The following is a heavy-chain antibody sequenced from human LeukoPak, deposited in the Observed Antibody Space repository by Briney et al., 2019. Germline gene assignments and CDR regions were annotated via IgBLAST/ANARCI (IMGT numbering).Heavy chain of an antibody. CDR3: ARVVGRGIVGATIGY. V-gene: IGHV1-2*06. D-gene: IGHD1-26*01. CDR2: INPNSGGI. CDR1: GYTFTGYY. J-gene: IGHJ4*02. Sequence: ASVKVSCKASGYTFTGYYMHWVRQAPGQGLEWMGRINPNSGGINYAQKFQGRVTMTRDTSISTAYMELSRLRSDDAAVYYCARVVGRGIVGATIGYWGQGTLVTVSS.